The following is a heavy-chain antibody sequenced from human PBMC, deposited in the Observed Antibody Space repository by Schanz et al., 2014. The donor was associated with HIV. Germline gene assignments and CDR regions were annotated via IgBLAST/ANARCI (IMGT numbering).Heavy chain of an antibody. D-gene: IGHD5-12*01. Sequence: QVQLVESGGGVVQPGRSLRLSCAASGFTFVSYGIHWVRQAPGKGLEWVAVISYDGSNKKYADSVKGRFTISRDNSKNTLYLQMNSLRDDDMAVYYCTTDQFGGYFVHWGQGALVTVSS. V-gene: IGHV3-30*03. J-gene: IGHJ4*02. CDR3: TTDQFGGYFVH. CDR1: GFTFVSYG. CDR2: ISYDGSNK.